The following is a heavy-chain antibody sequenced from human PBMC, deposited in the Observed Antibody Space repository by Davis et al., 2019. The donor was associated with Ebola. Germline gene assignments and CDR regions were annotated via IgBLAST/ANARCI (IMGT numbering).Heavy chain of an antibody. CDR1: GFTFSTYT. CDR3: AKGRNKDY. J-gene: IGHJ4*02. V-gene: IGHV3-21*01. D-gene: IGHD1-14*01. Sequence: GESLKISCAASGFTFSTYTMTWVRQAPGKGLEWVSSISISSAFIYYADSVKGRFTVSRDNAKNSLSLQMNSLRAEDTAVYYCAKGRNKDYWGQGTLVTVSS. CDR2: ISISSAFI.